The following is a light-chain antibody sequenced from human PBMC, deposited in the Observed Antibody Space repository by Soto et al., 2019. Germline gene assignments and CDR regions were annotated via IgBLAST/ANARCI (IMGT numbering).Light chain of an antibody. J-gene: IGKJ4*02. CDR1: QSITSY. V-gene: IGKV1-5*01. Sequence: DMQSSQPPSTLSESVADTVPITCRASQSITSYLAWYQQKPGKAPKLLMYDASSLHSGVPSRFSGSGSGAEFTLTISSLQPEDFAVYYCQHYVTWPCTFGVGTKVDIK. CDR2: DAS. CDR3: QHYVTWPCT.